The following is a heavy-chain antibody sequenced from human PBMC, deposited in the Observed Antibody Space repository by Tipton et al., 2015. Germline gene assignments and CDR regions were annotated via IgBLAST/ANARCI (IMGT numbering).Heavy chain of an antibody. CDR1: GGSVSSGSYY. V-gene: IGHV4-61*01. CDR2: ISFSDTT. J-gene: IGHJ6*02. Sequence: TLSLTCTVSGGSVSSGSYYWSWIRQPPGKGREWIGYISFSDTTHYNPSLKSRITISVNTSKNQFSLKMSSVTAADTAVYFCARDLEHGMDVWGQGTTVTVS. CDR3: ARDLEHGMDV.